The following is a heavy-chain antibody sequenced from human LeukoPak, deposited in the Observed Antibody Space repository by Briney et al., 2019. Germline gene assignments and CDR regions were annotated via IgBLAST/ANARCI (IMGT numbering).Heavy chain of an antibody. CDR1: GFTFSSYA. Sequence: PGGSLRLSCAASGFTFSSYAMSWVRQAPGKGLEWVSAISGSGGSTYYADSVKGRFTISRDNSKNTLYLQMNSLRAEDTAVYYCVKGVNDSWSGYYASYEYYFDYWGQGTLVTVSS. J-gene: IGHJ4*02. CDR3: VKGVNDSWSGYYASYEYYFDY. V-gene: IGHV3-23*01. D-gene: IGHD3-3*01. CDR2: ISGSGGST.